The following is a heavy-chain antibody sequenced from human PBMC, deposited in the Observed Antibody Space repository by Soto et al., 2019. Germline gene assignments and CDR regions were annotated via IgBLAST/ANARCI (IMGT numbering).Heavy chain of an antibody. CDR3: ARDGLRGGGAFDI. CDR2: ISSSSSYI. Sequence: PSETLRLSCAASGFTFSSYSMNWVRQAPGKGLEWVSSISSSSSYIYYADSVKGRFTISRDNAKNSLYLQMNSLRAEDTAVYYCARDGLRGGGAFDIWGQGTMVTVSS. D-gene: IGHD2-15*01. J-gene: IGHJ3*02. V-gene: IGHV3-21*01. CDR1: GFTFSSYS.